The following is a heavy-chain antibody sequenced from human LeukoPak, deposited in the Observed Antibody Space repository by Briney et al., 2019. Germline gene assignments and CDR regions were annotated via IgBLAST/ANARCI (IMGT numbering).Heavy chain of an antibody. CDR3: TSGDWSGYYVVY. J-gene: IGHJ4*02. CDR1: GFTFSGSA. V-gene: IGHV3-73*01. Sequence: GGSLRLSCAASGFTFSGSAMHWVRQASGKGLEWVGRIRSKANSYATAYAPSVKGRFTISRDDSKNTAYLQMNSLKTEDTAVYYCTSGDWSGYYVVYWGQGTLVTVSS. CDR2: IRSKANSYAT. D-gene: IGHD3-3*01.